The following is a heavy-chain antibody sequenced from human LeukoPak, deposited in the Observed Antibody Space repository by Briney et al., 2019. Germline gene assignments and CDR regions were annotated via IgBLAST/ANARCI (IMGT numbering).Heavy chain of an antibody. CDR2: ITSSGDTI. J-gene: IGHJ4*02. V-gene: IGHV3-48*03. CDR3: ARLDASRRDGYNSNYFDY. CDR1: GFTFSSYE. D-gene: IGHD5-24*01. Sequence: GGSLRLSCAASGFTFSSYEMNWVRQAPGKGLEWVSYITSSGDTIYNADSVKGRFTISRDNAKNSLYLQMNSLRVEDTAVYYCARLDASRRDGYNSNYFDYWGQGTLVTVSS.